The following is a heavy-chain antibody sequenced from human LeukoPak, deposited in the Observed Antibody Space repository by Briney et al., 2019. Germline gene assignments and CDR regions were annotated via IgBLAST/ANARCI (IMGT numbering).Heavy chain of an antibody. V-gene: IGHV4-59*08. D-gene: IGHD6-19*01. J-gene: IGHJ4*02. CDR1: GGSISNYY. CDR3: ARTNTVAGPHY. Sequence: SETLSLTCTVSGGSISNYYWSWIRQPPGKGLEWSGYISYSGSTNYNPSLKSRVTISVDTSKNKFSLKLSSVTAADTAVYYCARTNTVAGPHYWGQGTLVTVSS. CDR2: ISYSGST.